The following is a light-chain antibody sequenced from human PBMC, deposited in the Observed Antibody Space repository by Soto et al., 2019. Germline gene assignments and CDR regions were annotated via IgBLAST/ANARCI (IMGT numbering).Light chain of an antibody. CDR1: QGVRNW. CDR2: DAS. J-gene: IGKJ3*01. V-gene: IGKV1-5*01. CDR3: QQYNSYPFT. Sequence: DIQMTQSPSSVSASVGDRVTITCRASQGVRNWLAWYQQKPGEAPKLLIYDASSLESGVPSRFSGSGSGTEFTLTISSLQPDDFATYYCQQYNSYPFTFGPGTKVDIK.